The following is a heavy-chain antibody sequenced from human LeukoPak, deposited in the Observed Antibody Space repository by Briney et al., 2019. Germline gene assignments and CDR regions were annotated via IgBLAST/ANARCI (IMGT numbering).Heavy chain of an antibody. Sequence: GGSLRLSCTGSGFNFNMFAMNWVRQVPGQGLEWVSGLSRGGGTTNYADSVKGRFAISRDKYKNMVFLQMNSLRPEDTAVYYCAKEQRIRHCSEGVCMEGYYFDYWGQGSLVTVSS. V-gene: IGHV3-23*01. D-gene: IGHD2-8*01. CDR3: AKEQRIRHCSEGVCMEGYYFDY. CDR1: GFNFNMFA. J-gene: IGHJ4*02. CDR2: LSRGGGTT.